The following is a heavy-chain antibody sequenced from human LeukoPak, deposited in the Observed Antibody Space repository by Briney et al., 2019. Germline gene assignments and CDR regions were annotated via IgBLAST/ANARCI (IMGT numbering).Heavy chain of an antibody. Sequence: ASVKVSCKASGGTFSSSAITWVRQAPGQGLEWMGRIIPVLNITTYAQKFQGSVTITADTSTSTVYMELSSLRSEETAVYYCARDQGLTAPPPYGLDVWGQGTTVIVSS. J-gene: IGHJ6*02. CDR3: ARDQGLTAPPPYGLDV. CDR2: IIPVLNIT. CDR1: GGTFSSSA. V-gene: IGHV1-69*04. D-gene: IGHD5-18*01.